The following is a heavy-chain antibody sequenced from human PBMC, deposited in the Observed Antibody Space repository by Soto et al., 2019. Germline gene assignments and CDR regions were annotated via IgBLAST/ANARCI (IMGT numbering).Heavy chain of an antibody. CDR3: ARDTYLYYGSGSYLYYFDS. Sequence: SETLSLTCAVYGGSFSGYYWTWIRQPPGKGLEWIGYVYYTGTTNYNPSLKSRVTISVDTSKNQFSLKLSSVTAADTAVYYCARDTYLYYGSGSYLYYFDSWGQGTLVTVSS. J-gene: IGHJ4*02. CDR2: VYYTGTT. D-gene: IGHD3-10*01. CDR1: GGSFSGYY. V-gene: IGHV4-34*11.